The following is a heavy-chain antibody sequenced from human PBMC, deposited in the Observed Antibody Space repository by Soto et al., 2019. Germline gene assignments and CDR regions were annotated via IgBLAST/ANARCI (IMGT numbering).Heavy chain of an antibody. CDR2: ISYDGSNK. V-gene: IGHV3-30*18. CDR1: GFTFSSYG. J-gene: IGHJ3*02. CDR3: AKERLVGATTGDAFDI. D-gene: IGHD1-26*01. Sequence: GGSLRLSCAASGFTFSSYGMHWVRQAPGKGLEWVAVISYDGSNKYYADSVKGRFTISRDNSKNTLYLQMNSLRAEDTAVYYCAKERLVGATTGDAFDIWGQGTMVTVSS.